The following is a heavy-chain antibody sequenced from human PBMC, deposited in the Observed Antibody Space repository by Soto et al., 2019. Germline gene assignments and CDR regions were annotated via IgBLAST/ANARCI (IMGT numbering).Heavy chain of an antibody. V-gene: IGHV3-21*01. CDR1: GFSFISYS. D-gene: IGHD3-10*01. CDR3: ARIRISYGSQSYLVDY. J-gene: IGHJ4*02. Sequence: GGSLRLSCAASGFSFISYSMNWVRQAPGKGLEWVSSISSSSGYRYYADSLQGRLTISRDNAKNSLFLQMNSLRAEDTAVYYCARIRISYGSQSYLVDYWRQGSLVTVSA. CDR2: ISSSSGYR.